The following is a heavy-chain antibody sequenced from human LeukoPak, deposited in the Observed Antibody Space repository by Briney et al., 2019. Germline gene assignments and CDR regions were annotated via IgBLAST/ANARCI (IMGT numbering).Heavy chain of an antibody. Sequence: PGGSLRLSCAASGFTFSSYAMSWVRQAPGKGLEWVSAISGSGGSTYYADSAKGRFTISRDNSKNTLYLQMNSLRAEDTAVYYCAKDLVGATRSASGWYFDLWGRGTLVTVSS. V-gene: IGHV3-23*01. CDR1: GFTFSSYA. CDR3: AKDLVGATRSASGWYFDL. J-gene: IGHJ2*01. D-gene: IGHD1-26*01. CDR2: ISGSGGST.